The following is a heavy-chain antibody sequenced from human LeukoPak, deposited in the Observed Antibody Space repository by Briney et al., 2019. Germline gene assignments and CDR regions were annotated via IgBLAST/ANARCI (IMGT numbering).Heavy chain of an antibody. CDR2: ISGSGGST. CDR1: GFTFSSYA. CDR3: ASQRGYSGYDSASLAFDI. D-gene: IGHD5-12*01. Sequence: AGGSLRLSCAASGFTFSSYAMSWVRQAPGKGLEWVSAISGSGGSTYYADSVKGRFTISRDNSKNTLYLQMNSLRAEDTAVYYCASQRGYSGYDSASLAFDIWGQGTMVTVSS. V-gene: IGHV3-23*01. J-gene: IGHJ3*02.